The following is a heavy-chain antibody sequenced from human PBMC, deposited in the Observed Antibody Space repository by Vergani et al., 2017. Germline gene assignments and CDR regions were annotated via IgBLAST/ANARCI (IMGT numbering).Heavy chain of an antibody. CDR3: ARGYCTNSIGRGKVDS. Sequence: EVQLLESGGDLVQPGGSLRLSCAASGFTFIMHAMSWVRQAPGKGLEWVSTLSASDRRTHYADSVKGRFTISRDNSKNTLYLQMNSLRAEDTAVYYCARGYCTNSIGRGKVDSGGQGTLVTVSS. CDR2: LSASDRRT. CDR1: GFTFIMHA. D-gene: IGHD2-8*01. J-gene: IGHJ4*02. V-gene: IGHV3-23*01.